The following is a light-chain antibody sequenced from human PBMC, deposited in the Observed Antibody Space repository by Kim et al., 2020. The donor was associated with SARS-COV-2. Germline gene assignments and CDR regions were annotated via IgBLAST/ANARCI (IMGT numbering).Light chain of an antibody. CDR3: PSPTGSSTYV. Sequence: QSALTQPASVSGSPGQSITISCTGTSSDVGGYNYVSWYQQHPGKAPKLMIFDVSKRPSGVSNRFSGSKSGNTASLTISGLQAEDEADFYCPSPTGSSTYVYGTGTKVTVL. J-gene: IGLJ1*01. CDR1: SSDVGGYNY. V-gene: IGLV2-14*03. CDR2: DVS.